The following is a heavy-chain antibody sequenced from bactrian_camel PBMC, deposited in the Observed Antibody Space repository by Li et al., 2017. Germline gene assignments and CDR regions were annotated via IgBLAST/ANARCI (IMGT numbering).Heavy chain of an antibody. V-gene: IGHV3S1*01. CDR3: AAGPRCTDFGY. CDR2: IVTGAHNK. CDR1: GYTFNTY. J-gene: IGHJ6*01. D-gene: IGHD1*01. Sequence: HVQLVESGGGSVQSGGSLRVSCAASGYTFNTYSWFRQAPGQERKGVAAIVTGAHNKYYAGSVKGRFTISHDNAKHTLYLQMNSLKPEDTALYYCAAGPRCTDFGYWGQGTQVTVS.